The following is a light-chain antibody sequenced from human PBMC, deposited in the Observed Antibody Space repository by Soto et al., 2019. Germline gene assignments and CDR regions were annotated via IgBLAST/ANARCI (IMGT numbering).Light chain of an antibody. CDR2: AAS. J-gene: IGKJ5*01. Sequence: DIQMTQSPSSLSAFVGDRVTITCRASQSIANYLNWYQQKPGEAPKLLIYAASRLQGGVPSRFSGSGSGTDFSLTISSLQPEDFATYYCQQLHGYPITFGQGTRLEI. CDR3: QQLHGYPIT. V-gene: IGKV1-39*01. CDR1: QSIANY.